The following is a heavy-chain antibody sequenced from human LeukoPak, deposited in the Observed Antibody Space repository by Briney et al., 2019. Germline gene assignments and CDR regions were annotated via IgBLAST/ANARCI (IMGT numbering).Heavy chain of an antibody. CDR2: ISAYNGNT. CDR1: GYTFTSYG. Sequence: GASVKVSCKASGYTFTSYGISWVRQAPGQGLEWMGWISAYNGNTNYAQKLQGRVTMTTDTSISTAYIELNFLRSDDTAVFYCARGDYYGSPKVVAAWGQGTLVTVSS. D-gene: IGHD3-10*01. V-gene: IGHV1-18*01. CDR3: ARGDYYGSPKVVAA. J-gene: IGHJ5*02.